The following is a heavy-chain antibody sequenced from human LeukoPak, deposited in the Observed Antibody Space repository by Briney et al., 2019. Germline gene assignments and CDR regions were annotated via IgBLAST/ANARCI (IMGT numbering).Heavy chain of an antibody. CDR2: IYSGGST. Sequence: GGSLRLSCAASGFTVSTNYMTWVRQAPGKGLEWVSIIYSGGSTYYAEYVKGRFTISRDNSKNTLYLQMNSLRAEDTAVYYCARVGSTWSYFDYWGQGTLVTVSS. V-gene: IGHV3-66*01. D-gene: IGHD6-13*01. CDR3: ARVGSTWSYFDY. J-gene: IGHJ4*02. CDR1: GFTVSTNY.